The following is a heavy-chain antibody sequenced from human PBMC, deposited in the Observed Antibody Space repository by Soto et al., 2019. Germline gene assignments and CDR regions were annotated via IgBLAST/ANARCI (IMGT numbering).Heavy chain of an antibody. CDR2: IDPSDSYT. CDR1: GYSFTSYW. D-gene: IGHD3-22*01. J-gene: IGHJ4*02. Sequence: LGESLKISCKGSGYSFTSYWISWVRQMPGKGLEWMGRIDPSDSYTNYSPSFQGHVTISADKSISTAYLQWSSLKASDTAMYYCARQIALHYYDSSGYYLDYWGQGTLVTVSS. CDR3: ARQIALHYYDSSGYYLDY. V-gene: IGHV5-10-1*01.